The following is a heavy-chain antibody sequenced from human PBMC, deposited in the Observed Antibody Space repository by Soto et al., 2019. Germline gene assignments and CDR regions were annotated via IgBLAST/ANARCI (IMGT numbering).Heavy chain of an antibody. J-gene: IGHJ4*02. CDR1: GFSFTNYG. D-gene: IGHD6-13*01. CDR3: GAGQYFSDY. CDR2: ISYDGTNK. V-gene: IGHV3-30*03. Sequence: QVQLVESGGGEVQPGKSLRLSCAASGFSFTNYGMHWVRQAPGKGLECVALISYDGTNKYYADSVKGRFTISRDNSKNRLYLQMNSLRPEDTAVYYCGAGQYFSDYWGQGTLVSVSS.